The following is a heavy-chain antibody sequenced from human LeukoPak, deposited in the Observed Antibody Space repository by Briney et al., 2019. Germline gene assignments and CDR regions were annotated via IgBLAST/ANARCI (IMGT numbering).Heavy chain of an antibody. V-gene: IGHV1-2*06. CDR1: GYTFTGYY. D-gene: IGHD2-15*01. Sequence: ASVKVSCKASGYTFTGYYMHWVRQAPGQGLEWMGRINPNSGGTNYAQKFQGRVTMTRDTSISTAYMELSRLRSDDTAVYYCARVSGAPHGAFDIWGQGTMVTVSS. CDR2: INPNSGGT. CDR3: ARVSGAPHGAFDI. J-gene: IGHJ3*02.